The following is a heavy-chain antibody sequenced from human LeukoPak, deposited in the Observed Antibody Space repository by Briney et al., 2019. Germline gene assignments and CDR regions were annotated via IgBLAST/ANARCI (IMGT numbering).Heavy chain of an antibody. V-gene: IGHV3-48*03. CDR2: ISSSGSTI. D-gene: IGHD1-26*01. Sequence: PGGSLRLSCAASGFTFSSYEMNWVRQAPGKGLEWVSYISSSGSTIYYADSVKGRFTISRDNAKNSLFLQMNSLRADDTAVYYCAGFRGGSLPGYWGQGTLVTVSS. CDR3: AGFRGGSLPGY. CDR1: GFTFSSYE. J-gene: IGHJ4*02.